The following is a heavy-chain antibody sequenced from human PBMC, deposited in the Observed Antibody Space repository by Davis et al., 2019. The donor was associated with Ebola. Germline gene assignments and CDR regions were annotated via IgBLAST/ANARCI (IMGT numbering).Heavy chain of an antibody. V-gene: IGHV1-69*13. CDR1: GGTFSSYA. CDR2: IIPIFGTA. D-gene: IGHD4-17*01. J-gene: IGHJ6*04. CDR3: ARGLVGTVTPPWPYYYYGMDV. Sequence: SVKVSCKASGGTFSSYAISWVRQAPGQGLEWMGGIIPIFGTANYAQKFQGRVTITADESTSTAYMELSSLRSEDTAVYYCARGLVGTVTPPWPYYYYGMDVWGKGTTVTVSS.